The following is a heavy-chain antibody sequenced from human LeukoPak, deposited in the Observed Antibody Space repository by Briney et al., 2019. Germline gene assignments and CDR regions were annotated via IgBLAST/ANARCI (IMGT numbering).Heavy chain of an antibody. CDR1: GFTFSSYG. D-gene: IGHD2-15*01. CDR3: SANYCSGTNCYYY. J-gene: IGHJ4*02. V-gene: IGHV3-73*01. Sequence: GGSLRLSCAASGFTFSSYGMHWVRQASGKGLEWVGRIRSKTNSYATAYAASVKGRFTISRDDSKNTAYVQMNSLKTEDAAVYYCSANYCSGTNCYYYWGQGTLVTVSS. CDR2: IRSKTNSYAT.